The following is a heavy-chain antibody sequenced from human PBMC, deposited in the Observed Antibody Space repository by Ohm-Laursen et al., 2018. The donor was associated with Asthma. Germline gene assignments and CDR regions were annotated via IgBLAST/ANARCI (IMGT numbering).Heavy chain of an antibody. CDR3: AGGLYYYDSSGYYNSDY. CDR2: ISWRSGSI. CDR1: GFTFEEYA. Sequence: SLRLSCAASGFTFEEYAMHWVRQAPGKGLEWVSVISWRSGSIDYADSVKGRFTISRDNAKNSLYLQMNSLRSEDTAVYYCAGGLYYYDSSGYYNSDYWGQGTLVTVSS. J-gene: IGHJ4*02. D-gene: IGHD3-22*01. V-gene: IGHV3-9*01.